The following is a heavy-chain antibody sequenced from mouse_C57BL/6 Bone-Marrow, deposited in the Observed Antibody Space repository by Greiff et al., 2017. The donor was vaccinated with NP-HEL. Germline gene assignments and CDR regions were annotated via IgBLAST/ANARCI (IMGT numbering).Heavy chain of an antibody. CDR1: GFTFSDYY. D-gene: IGHD1-1*01. V-gene: IGHV5-12*01. CDR2: ISNGGGST. J-gene: IGHJ1*03. CDR3: ARHRYYGSSPYFDV. Sequence: DVMLVESGGGLVQPGGSLKLSCAASGFTFSDYYMYWVRQTPEKRLEWVAYISNGGGSTYYPDTVKGRFTISRDNAKNTLYLQMSRLKSEDTAMYYCARHRYYGSSPYFDVWGTGTTVTVSS.